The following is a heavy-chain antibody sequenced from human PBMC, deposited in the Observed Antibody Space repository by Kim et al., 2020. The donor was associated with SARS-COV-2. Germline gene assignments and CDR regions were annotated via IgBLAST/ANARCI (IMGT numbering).Heavy chain of an antibody. CDR1: GGSFSGYY. CDR2: INHSGST. Sequence: SETLSLTCAVYGGSFSGYYWSWIRQPPGKGLEWIGEINHSGSTNYNPSLKSRVTISVDTSKNQFSLKLSSVTAADTAVYYCARGIGYCSGGSCYFTGYWG. J-gene: IGHJ4*01. V-gene: IGHV4-34*01. D-gene: IGHD2-15*01. CDR3: ARGIGYCSGGSCYFTGY.